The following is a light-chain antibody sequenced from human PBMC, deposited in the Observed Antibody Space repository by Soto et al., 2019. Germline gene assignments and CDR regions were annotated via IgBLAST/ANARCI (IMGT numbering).Light chain of an antibody. V-gene: IGLV2-14*03. J-gene: IGLJ2*01. Sequence: QSALTQPASVSGSPGQSITISCTGTSSDVGGYNYVSWYQHHPGKPPKLIIYDVSNRPSGVSNRFSAYKSDNTAFRTISGLQAEYEADYYCSSYSTNSPVLLGGGTQLTVL. CDR1: SSDVGGYNY. CDR3: SSYSTNSPVL. CDR2: DVS.